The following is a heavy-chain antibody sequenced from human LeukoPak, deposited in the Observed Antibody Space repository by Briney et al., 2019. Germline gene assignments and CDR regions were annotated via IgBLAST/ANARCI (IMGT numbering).Heavy chain of an antibody. CDR2: IRYDGSNK. CDR1: GFAFSSYG. CDR3: ARERRIAAAGCFDY. V-gene: IGHV3-30*02. Sequence: SGGSLRLSWAASGFAFSSYGMHWVRQAPGKGLEWVAFIRYDGSNKYYADSVKGRITISRDNSKNTLYLQMHSLRAEDTAVYYCARERRIAAAGCFDYWGQGTLVTVSS. J-gene: IGHJ4*02. D-gene: IGHD6-13*01.